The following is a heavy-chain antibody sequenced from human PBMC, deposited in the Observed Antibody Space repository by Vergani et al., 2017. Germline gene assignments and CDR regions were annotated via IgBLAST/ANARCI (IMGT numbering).Heavy chain of an antibody. D-gene: IGHD6-19*01. CDR1: GYSFTSYW. J-gene: IGHJ4*02. V-gene: IGHV5-51*01. CDR2: IYPGNSDT. Sequence: EVQLVQSGAEVKKPGESLKISCKGSGYSFTSYWIGWVRQMPGKGLDWMGIIYPGNSDTRYSPSFQGQVTISADKSISTAYLQWSSLKASDTAMYYCAGLSSGWLSNNYFDYWGQGTLVTVSS. CDR3: AGLSSGWLSNNYFDY.